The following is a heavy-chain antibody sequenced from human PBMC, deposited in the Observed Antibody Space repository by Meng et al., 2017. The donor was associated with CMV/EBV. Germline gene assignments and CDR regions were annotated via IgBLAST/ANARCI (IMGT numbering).Heavy chain of an antibody. V-gene: IGHV3-11*01. Sequence: GESLKISCVGSGFIFSDYYMSWIRQAPGKGLEIVSDISSSGASIYYADSVEGRSTISRDNARNSLYLQMNTLRAEDTAVYYCARDETATQSERSAYSPDAFDIWGQGTMVTVSS. D-gene: IGHD3-22*01. CDR2: ISSSGASI. CDR1: GFIFSDYY. J-gene: IGHJ3*02. CDR3: ARDETATQSERSAYSPDAFDI.